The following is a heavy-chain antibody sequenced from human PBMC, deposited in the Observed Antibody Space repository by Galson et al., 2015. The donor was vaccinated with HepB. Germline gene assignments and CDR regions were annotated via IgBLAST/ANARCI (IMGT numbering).Heavy chain of an antibody. CDR3: AKVLSVYGDYWVWDLSS. Sequence: SLRLSCAASGFTFSSYGMHWVRQAPGKGLEWVAVIWFDGTKKYYADSVKGRFTISRDNSKNTLYLQMNSLRDEDTAVYYCAKVLSVYGDYWVWDLSSWGQGALVTVSS. D-gene: IGHD4-17*01. CDR2: IWFDGTKK. J-gene: IGHJ4*02. V-gene: IGHV3-33*06. CDR1: GFTFSSYG.